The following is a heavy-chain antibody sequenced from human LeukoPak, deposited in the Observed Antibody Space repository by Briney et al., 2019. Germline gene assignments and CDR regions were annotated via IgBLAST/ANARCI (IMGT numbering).Heavy chain of an antibody. Sequence: SSETLSLTCAVSGGSISSSNWWSWVRQPPGKGLEWIGEIYHSGSTNYNPSLKSRVTISVDKSKNQFSLKLSSVTAADTALYYCARYYYVSSGYYSDYWGQGTLVTVSS. CDR2: IYHSGST. J-gene: IGHJ4*02. CDR1: GGSISSSNW. CDR3: ARYYYVSSGYYSDY. D-gene: IGHD3-22*01. V-gene: IGHV4-4*02.